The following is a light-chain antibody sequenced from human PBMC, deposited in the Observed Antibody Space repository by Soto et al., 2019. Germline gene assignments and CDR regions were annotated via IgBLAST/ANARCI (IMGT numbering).Light chain of an antibody. V-gene: IGKV1-5*03. CDR1: QSLSNW. Sequence: DIQMTQSPSTLSASIGDRVTITCRASQSLSNWLAWYQQKPGKAPKLLIYKSSSIESGVPSRFSSTGSGTEFTLAISSLQPDDFATYYFQQYNSYSRTFGQWTKVEIK. CDR3: QQYNSYSRT. CDR2: KSS. J-gene: IGKJ1*01.